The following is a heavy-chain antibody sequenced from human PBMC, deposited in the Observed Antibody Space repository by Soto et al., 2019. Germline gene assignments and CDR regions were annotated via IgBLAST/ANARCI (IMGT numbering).Heavy chain of an antibody. CDR1: GGSISGSY. CDR3: VRSVAVPGAHIDY. Sequence: SETLSLTCSVSGGSISGSYWSWIRQSPGKGLEWLGYVYYTGSTNYSPSLRSRVSISVDTSKNEFSLRLSSVTAADTAVYFCVRSVAVPGAHIDYWGQGTQVTVSS. V-gene: IGHV4-59*01. D-gene: IGHD6-19*01. J-gene: IGHJ4*02. CDR2: VYYTGST.